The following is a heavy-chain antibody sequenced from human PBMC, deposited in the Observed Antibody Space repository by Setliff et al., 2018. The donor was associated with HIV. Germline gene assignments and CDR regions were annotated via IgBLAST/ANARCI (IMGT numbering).Heavy chain of an antibody. V-gene: IGHV3-23*01. CDR2: ISGGGSIT. J-gene: IGHJ6*02. D-gene: IGHD1-26*01. CDR3: AKPLTQWGVSPYHYAFGV. Sequence: PGGSLRLSCAASGFTFNSYAMSWVRQAPGKGLEWVSGISGGGSITDYADSVKGRFSISRDNSKNTLYLQMNSLRVEDTAIYYCAKPLTQWGVSPYHYAFGVWGQGTTVTVSS. CDR1: GFTFNSYA.